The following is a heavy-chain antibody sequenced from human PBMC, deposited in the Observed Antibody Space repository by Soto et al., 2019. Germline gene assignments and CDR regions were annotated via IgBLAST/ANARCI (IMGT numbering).Heavy chain of an antibody. D-gene: IGHD7-27*01. V-gene: IGHV3-23*01. Sequence: PGGSLRLSXAASGFTFSSYAMSWVRQAPGKGLEWVSAISGSGGSTYYADSVKGRFTISRDNSKNTLYLQMNSLRAEDTAVYYCAKAWGPYYYYGMDVWGQGTTVTVSS. CDR2: ISGSGGST. J-gene: IGHJ6*02. CDR3: AKAWGPYYYYGMDV. CDR1: GFTFSSYA.